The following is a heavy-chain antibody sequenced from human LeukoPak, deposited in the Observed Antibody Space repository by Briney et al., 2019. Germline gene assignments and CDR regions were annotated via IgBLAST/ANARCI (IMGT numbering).Heavy chain of an antibody. CDR1: GFNFDDSA. CDR2: MNWISDFK. V-gene: IGHV3-9*03. CDR3: AKGPKENWYFDL. Sequence: GGSLRLSCAASGFNFDDSAIHWVRQAPGKGLEWVSAMNWISDFKAYADSVKGRFTISRDNDKNSVHLQMNSLRPEDMAVYYCAKGPKENWYFDLWARGTLVTVSS. J-gene: IGHJ2*01.